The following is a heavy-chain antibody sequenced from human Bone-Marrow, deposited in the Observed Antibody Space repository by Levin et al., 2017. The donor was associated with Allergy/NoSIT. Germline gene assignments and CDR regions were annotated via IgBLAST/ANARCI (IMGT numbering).Heavy chain of an antibody. CDR2: IYYSGST. CDR1: GGSISSSSYY. J-gene: IGHJ6*03. V-gene: IGHV4-39*01. Sequence: SETLSLTCTVSGGSISSSSYYWGWIRQPPGKGLEWIGSIYYSGSTYYNPSLKSRVTISVDTSKNQFSLKLSSVTAADTAVYYCARGRWGRYYYYMDVWGKGTTVTVSS. CDR3: ARGRWGRYYYYMDV. D-gene: IGHD3-16*01.